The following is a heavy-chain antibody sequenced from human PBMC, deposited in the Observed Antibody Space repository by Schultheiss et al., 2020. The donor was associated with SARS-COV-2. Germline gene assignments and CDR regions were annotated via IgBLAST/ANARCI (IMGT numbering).Heavy chain of an antibody. J-gene: IGHJ4*02. D-gene: IGHD6-13*01. Sequence: SETLSLTCAVSGGSISSSNWWSWVRQPPGKGLEWIGEIYHSGSTNYNPSLKSRVTISVDKSKNQFSLKLSSVTAADTAVYYCATKRQQQLALFDYWGQGTLVTVSS. CDR2: IYHSGST. CDR3: ATKRQQQLALFDY. CDR1: GGSISSSNW. V-gene: IGHV4-4*02.